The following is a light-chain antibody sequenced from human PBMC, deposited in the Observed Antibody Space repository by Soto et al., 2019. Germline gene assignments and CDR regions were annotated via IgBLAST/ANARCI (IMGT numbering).Light chain of an antibody. Sequence: VLLGCPGTLSLSQGERATLSCRASQSVISMYLAWYQQRPGQAPRLLIYGASSRATGIPDRFSGSGSGTDFTLTISRLEPEDFAVYFCQQYGNSPITFGQATPLEVK. V-gene: IGKV3-20*01. CDR1: QSVISMY. CDR3: QQYGNSPIT. CDR2: GAS. J-gene: IGKJ5*01.